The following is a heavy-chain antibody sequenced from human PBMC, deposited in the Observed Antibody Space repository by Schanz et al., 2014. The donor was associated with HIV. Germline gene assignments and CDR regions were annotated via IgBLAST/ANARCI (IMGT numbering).Heavy chain of an antibody. Sequence: VQLLDSGGGVVQPGRSLRLSCVASAFNFDSYGMHWVRQAPGKGLEWVAVISYDGTKKHYADSVKGRFTISRDNSKNTLYLQMTTLRIDDTAVYYCAKPEYDSRGNSQSHFDYWGQGTLVTVSS. D-gene: IGHD3-22*01. V-gene: IGHV3-30*18. CDR2: ISYDGTKK. CDR1: AFNFDSYG. CDR3: AKPEYDSRGNSQSHFDY. J-gene: IGHJ4*02.